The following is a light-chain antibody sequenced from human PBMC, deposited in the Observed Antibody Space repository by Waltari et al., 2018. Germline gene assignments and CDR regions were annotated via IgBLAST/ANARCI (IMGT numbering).Light chain of an antibody. Sequence: EIVLLQSPATLSVSPGGRATLSCRASQSVSGNLAWYQQKPGQPPSPLVYGGSPRAIGVPARFSGSGSGTDFTLIISSLQSEDFADYYCHQYDNWPFTFGRGTKLEI. CDR1: QSVSGN. J-gene: IGKJ2*01. CDR3: HQYDNWPFT. CDR2: GGS. V-gene: IGKV3-15*01.